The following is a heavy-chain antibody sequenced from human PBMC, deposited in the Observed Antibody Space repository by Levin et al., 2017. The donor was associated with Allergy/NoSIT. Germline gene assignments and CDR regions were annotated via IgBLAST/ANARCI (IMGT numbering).Heavy chain of an antibody. V-gene: IGHV5-10-1*01. CDR3: ARHRKHVLRYFDWLSIRGARQFDY. D-gene: IGHD3-9*01. J-gene: IGHJ4*02. Sequence: KVSCKGSGYSFTSYWISWVRQMPGKGLEWMGRIDPSDSYTNYSPSFQGHVTISADKSISTAYLQWSSLKASDTAMYYCARHRKHVLRYFDWLSIRGARQFDYWGQGTLVTVSS. CDR1: GYSFTSYW. CDR2: IDPSDSYT.